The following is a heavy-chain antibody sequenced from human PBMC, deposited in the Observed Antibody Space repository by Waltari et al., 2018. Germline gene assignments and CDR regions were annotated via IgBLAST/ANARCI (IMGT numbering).Heavy chain of an antibody. CDR3: ARDRGGYYGKNWFDP. CDR2: IYYSGST. Sequence: QVQLQESGPGLVKPSETLSLTCTVSGGSVSSGSYYWSLIRQPPGKGLEWIGYIYYSGSTNYNPSLKSRVTISVDTSKNQFSLKLSSVTAADTAVYYCARDRGGYYGKNWFDPWGQGTLVTVSS. J-gene: IGHJ5*02. V-gene: IGHV4-61*01. D-gene: IGHD3-22*01. CDR1: GGSVSSGSYY.